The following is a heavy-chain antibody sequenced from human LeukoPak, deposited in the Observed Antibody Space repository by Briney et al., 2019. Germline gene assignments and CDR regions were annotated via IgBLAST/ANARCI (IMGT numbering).Heavy chain of an antibody. D-gene: IGHD6-19*01. CDR3: ARGWSDGIAVAGQFDY. CDR2: IIPIFGTA. V-gene: IGHV1-69*05. Sequence: SVKVSCKASGGTFSSYAISWVRQAPGQGLEWMGGIIPIFGTANYAQKFQGRVTITTDRSTSTAYMELSSLRSEDTAVYYCARGWSDGIAVAGQFDYWGQGTLVTVSS. CDR1: GGTFSSYA. J-gene: IGHJ4*02.